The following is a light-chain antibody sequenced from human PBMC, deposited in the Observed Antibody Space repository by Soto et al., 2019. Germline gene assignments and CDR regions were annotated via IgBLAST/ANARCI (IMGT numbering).Light chain of an antibody. J-gene: IGKJ1*01. CDR1: QSISSY. Sequence: DIQMTQSPSSLSASVRDRVTITCGASQSISSYLNWYQQKPGKAPKLLIYAASNLQSGVPSRFSGSGSGTDFTLTISSLQPEDFATYYCQQSYNTPRTFGQGTKVDIK. V-gene: IGKV1-39*01. CDR3: QQSYNTPRT. CDR2: AAS.